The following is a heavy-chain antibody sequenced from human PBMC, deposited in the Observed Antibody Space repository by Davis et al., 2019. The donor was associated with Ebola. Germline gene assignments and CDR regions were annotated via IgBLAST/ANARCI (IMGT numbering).Heavy chain of an antibody. V-gene: IGHV4-59*01. D-gene: IGHD6-25*01. CDR3: ANFLTEAAS. CDR2: IYYSGST. CDR1: GGSISSYH. J-gene: IGHJ4*02. Sequence: SETLSLTCTVSGGSISSYHWRWIRQPPGKGLEWIGYIYYSGSTNYNPSLKSRVTISVDTSKNQFSLKLSSVTAADTAVYYCANFLTEAASWGQGTLVTVSS.